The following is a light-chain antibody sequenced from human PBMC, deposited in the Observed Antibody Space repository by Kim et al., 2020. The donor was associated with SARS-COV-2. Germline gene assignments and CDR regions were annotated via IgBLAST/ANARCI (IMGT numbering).Light chain of an antibody. V-gene: IGLV1-44*01. J-gene: IGLJ1*01. CDR3: AAWDDGLNGYV. CDR2: NNY. CDR1: SSNIGRNT. Sequence: GQTVTMSCSGRSSNIGRNTVNWFQQRPGTAPKLLIYNNYQRPSGVPGRFSGSKSGTSASLAISGLQSEDEADYYCAAWDDGLNGYVFGTGTKVTVL.